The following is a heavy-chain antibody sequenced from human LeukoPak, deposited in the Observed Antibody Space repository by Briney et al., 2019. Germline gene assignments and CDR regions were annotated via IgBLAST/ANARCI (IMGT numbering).Heavy chain of an antibody. D-gene: IGHD6-19*01. CDR1: GGSISSSSYY. CDR2: IYCSGST. Sequence: NPSETLSLTCSVSGGSISSSSYYWGWIRQPPGKGLEWIGSIYCSGSTNYNPSLKSRVTISVDTSKNQFSLKLRSVTAADTAVYYCSRHMGSSSGWPLDYWGQGTLVTVSS. V-gene: IGHV4-39*01. J-gene: IGHJ4*02. CDR3: SRHMGSSSGWPLDY.